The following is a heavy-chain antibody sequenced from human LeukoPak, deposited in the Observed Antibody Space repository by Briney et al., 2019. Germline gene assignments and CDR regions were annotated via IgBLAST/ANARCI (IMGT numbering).Heavy chain of an antibody. D-gene: IGHD6-19*01. V-gene: IGHV1-69*13. CDR3: AREDSSGWYPNWFDP. CDR2: IIPIFGTA. Sequence: ASVKVSCKASGGTFSSYAISWVRQAPGQGLEWMGGIIPIFGTANYAQKFQGRVTITADESTSTAYMELRSLRSDDTAVYYCAREDSSGWYPNWFDPWGQGTLVTVSS. CDR1: GGTFSSYA. J-gene: IGHJ5*02.